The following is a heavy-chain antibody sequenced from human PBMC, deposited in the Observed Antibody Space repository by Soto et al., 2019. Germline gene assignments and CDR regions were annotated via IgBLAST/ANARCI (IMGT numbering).Heavy chain of an antibody. CDR2: VNPDGTIT. Sequence: GGSLRLSCAASGYTFSHYWMHWVRQAPGKGLVWVSRVNPDGTITTYADSVKGRFTISRDNAKNTLYLQMSSLRAEDTAAYFCAKENSLYCSSTSCYLDYWGPGTLVTVSS. D-gene: IGHD2-2*01. J-gene: IGHJ4*02. V-gene: IGHV3-74*01. CDR1: GYTFSHYW. CDR3: AKENSLYCSSTSCYLDY.